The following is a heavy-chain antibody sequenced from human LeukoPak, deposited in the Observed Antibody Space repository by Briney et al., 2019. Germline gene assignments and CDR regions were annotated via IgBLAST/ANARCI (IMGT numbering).Heavy chain of an antibody. V-gene: IGHV4-59*08. CDR2: IHYSGTT. D-gene: IGHD3-10*01. CDR1: GGSICTYY. CDR3: ARFSFGHNWFDP. Sequence: TSETLSLTCTVSGGSICTYYWNWIRQPPGKGLEWIAYIHYSGTTNYNPSLKSRVTMSVDMSKNQFSLKLRSVTAADTAVYYCARFSFGHNWFDPWGQGTLVTVSS. J-gene: IGHJ5*02.